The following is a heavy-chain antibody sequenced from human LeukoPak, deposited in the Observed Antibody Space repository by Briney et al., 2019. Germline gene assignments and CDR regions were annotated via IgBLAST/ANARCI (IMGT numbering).Heavy chain of an antibody. CDR3: ARSPFP. Sequence: GRSLRLSCAASGFTFSSYAMHWVRQAPGKGLEWVAVISYDGSNKYYADSVKGRFTISRDNSKNTLYLQMNSLRVEDTAVYYCARSPFPWGQGTLVTVSS. V-gene: IGHV3-30*01. J-gene: IGHJ5*02. CDR2: ISYDGSNK. CDR1: GFTFSSYA.